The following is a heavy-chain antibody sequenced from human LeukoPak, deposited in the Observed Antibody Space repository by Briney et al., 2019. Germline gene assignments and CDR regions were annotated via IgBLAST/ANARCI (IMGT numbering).Heavy chain of an antibody. CDR3: ARGLFPSDAFDI. CDR1: GYTFTSYD. V-gene: IGHV1-8*01. Sequence: ASVKVSCKASGYTFTSYDINWVRQATGQGLEWMGWMNPNSGNTGYAQKFQGRVTMTRNTSISTAYMELSGLRSEDTAVYYCARGLFPSDAFDIWGQGTMVTVSS. J-gene: IGHJ3*02. CDR2: MNPNSGNT.